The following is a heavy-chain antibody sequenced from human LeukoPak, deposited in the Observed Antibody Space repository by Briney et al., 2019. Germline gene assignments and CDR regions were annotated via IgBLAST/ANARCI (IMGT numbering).Heavy chain of an antibody. CDR1: GYTFTSYG. Sequence: ASVKVSCKASGYTFTSYGISWVRQAPGQGLEWMGWISAYNGNTNYAQKLQGRVTMTTDTSTSTAYMELRSLRSDDTAVYYCAREDGYCSSTSCENWFDPWGQGTLVTVSS. J-gene: IGHJ5*02. D-gene: IGHD2-2*01. CDR2: ISAYNGNT. V-gene: IGHV1-18*01. CDR3: AREDGYCSSTSCENWFDP.